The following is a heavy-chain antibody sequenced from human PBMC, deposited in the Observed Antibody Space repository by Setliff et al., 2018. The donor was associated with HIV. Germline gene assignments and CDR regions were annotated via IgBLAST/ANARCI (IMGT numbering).Heavy chain of an antibody. J-gene: IGHJ3*02. CDR1: RGSISSFH. Sequence: SETLFLTCTVSRGSISSFHWSWIRRPPGMGLEWIGYISNVGHTNCIPSLKSRVTISMDTSKDQFSLRLTSVTAADTAVYYCVRHAGARIGISDAFDIWGQGSMVTVS. V-gene: IGHV4-59*08. CDR3: VRHAGARIGISDAFDI. D-gene: IGHD1-20*01. CDR2: ISNVGHT.